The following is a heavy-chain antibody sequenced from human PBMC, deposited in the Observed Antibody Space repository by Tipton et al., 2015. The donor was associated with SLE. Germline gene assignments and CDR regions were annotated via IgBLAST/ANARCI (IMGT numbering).Heavy chain of an antibody. CDR2: IYASGST. D-gene: IGHD3-16*01. J-gene: IGHJ6*03. CDR3: ARGTKRGSYYYYCYMDV. V-gene: IGHV4-4*07. Sequence: TLSLTCTVSGGSLSSYYWSWIRQPAGKGLEWIGRIYASGSTEYNPSLKSRVTISVDTSKNQFSLKLSSVTAADTAVYYCARGTKRGSYYYYCYMDVWRKGTTVTVSS. CDR1: GGSLSSYY.